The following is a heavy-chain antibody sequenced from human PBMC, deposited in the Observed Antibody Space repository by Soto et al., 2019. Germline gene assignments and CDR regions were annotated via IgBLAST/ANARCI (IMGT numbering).Heavy chain of an antibody. CDR1: GGSISSSSYY. CDR3: ASTTLSYNFGYYGMDV. J-gene: IGHJ6*02. Sequence: PSETLSLTCTVSGGSISSSSYYWGWIRQPPGKGLEWIGSIYYSGSTYYNPSLKSRVTISVDTSKNQFSLKLSSVTAADTAVYYCASTTLSYNFGYYGMDVWGQGTTVTVSS. V-gene: IGHV4-39*01. D-gene: IGHD1-26*01. CDR2: IYYSGST.